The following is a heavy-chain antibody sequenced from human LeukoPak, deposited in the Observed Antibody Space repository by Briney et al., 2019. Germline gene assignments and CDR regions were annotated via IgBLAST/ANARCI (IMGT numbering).Heavy chain of an antibody. J-gene: IGHJ4*02. CDR2: ISAYNGNT. CDR1: GYTFTSYG. CDR3: ARGSIMITFGGVIVIPFFDY. V-gene: IGHV1-18*01. Sequence: ASVKVSCKASGYTFTSYGISWVRQAPGQGLEWMGWISAYNGNTNYAQKLQGRVTMTTDTSTSTACMELRSLRSDDTAVYYCARGSIMITFGGVIVIPFFDYWGQGTLVTVSS. D-gene: IGHD3-16*02.